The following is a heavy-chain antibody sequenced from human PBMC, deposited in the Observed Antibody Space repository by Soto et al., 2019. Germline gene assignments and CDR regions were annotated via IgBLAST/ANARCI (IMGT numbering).Heavy chain of an antibody. CDR1: GYTFTSYA. CDR3: ARVIIREGQWLVRWFDP. CDR2: INAGNGNT. J-gene: IGHJ5*02. D-gene: IGHD6-19*01. Sequence: QVQLVQSGAEVKKPGASVKVSCKASGYTFTSYAMHWVRQAPGQRLEWMGWINAGNGNTKYSQKFQGRVTITRDTSASTAYMELSSLRSEDTAVYYCARVIIREGQWLVRWFDPWGQGTLVTVSS. V-gene: IGHV1-3*01.